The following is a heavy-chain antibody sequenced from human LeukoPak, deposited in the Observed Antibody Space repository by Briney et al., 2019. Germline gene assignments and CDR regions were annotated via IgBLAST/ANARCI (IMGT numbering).Heavy chain of an antibody. Sequence: GGSLRLSCAASGFTFDDYGMSWVRQAPGKGLEWVSGINWNGGSTGYADSVKGRFTISRDNAKNSLYLQMNSLRAEGTAVYYCARVPTVTSTHDAFDIWGQGTMVTVSS. D-gene: IGHD4-17*01. CDR1: GFTFDDYG. CDR3: ARVPTVTSTHDAFDI. CDR2: INWNGGST. V-gene: IGHV3-20*04. J-gene: IGHJ3*02.